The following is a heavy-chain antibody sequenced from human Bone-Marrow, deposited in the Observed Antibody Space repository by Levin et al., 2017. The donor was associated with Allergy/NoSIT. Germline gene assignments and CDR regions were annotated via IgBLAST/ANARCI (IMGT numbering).Heavy chain of an antibody. J-gene: IGHJ1*01. V-gene: IGHV3-30-3*01. CDR2: ISYDGNIK. D-gene: IGHD3-10*01. Sequence: SCAASGFSVSAYSMHWVRQAPGKGLEWVAFISYDGNIKYYGDSVMGRFTISRDNSENTLDLQVNNLRVEDTAVYYCVRVLFPMGSEYFQHWGLGTLVTVSS. CDR3: VRVLFPMGSEYFQH. CDR1: GFSVSAYS.